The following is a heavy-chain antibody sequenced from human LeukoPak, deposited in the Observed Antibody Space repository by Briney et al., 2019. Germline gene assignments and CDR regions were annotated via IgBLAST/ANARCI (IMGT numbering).Heavy chain of an antibody. J-gene: IGHJ5*02. V-gene: IGHV3-30*04. D-gene: IGHD1-26*01. CDR2: ISYDGSNK. CDR3: ARAPAPPWELGP. CDR1: GFTFSSYA. Sequence: PGGSLRLSCAASGFTFSSYAMHWVRQAPGKGLEWVAVISYDGSNKYYADSVKGRFTISRDNSKNTLYLQMNSLRAEDTAVYYCARAPAPPWELGPWGQGTLVTVSS.